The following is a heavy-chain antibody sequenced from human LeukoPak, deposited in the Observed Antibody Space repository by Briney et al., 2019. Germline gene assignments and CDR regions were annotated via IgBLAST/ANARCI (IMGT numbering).Heavy chain of an antibody. CDR2: ISGSGGST. CDR1: GFTFSSYA. D-gene: IGHD5-12*01. Sequence: PGGSLRLSCAASGFTFSSYAMTWVRQAPGKGLEWVSSISGSGGSTYYADSVKGRFTVSRDNSKNTLYLQMNSLRAEDTAVYYCAKDHNGYGLSEFDYWGQGTLVTVSS. J-gene: IGHJ4*02. V-gene: IGHV3-23*01. CDR3: AKDHNGYGLSEFDY.